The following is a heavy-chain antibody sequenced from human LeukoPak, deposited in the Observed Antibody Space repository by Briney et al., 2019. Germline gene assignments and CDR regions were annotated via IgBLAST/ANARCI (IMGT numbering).Heavy chain of an antibody. CDR1: GFTFSSYD. V-gene: IGHV3-13*01. J-gene: IGHJ4*02. CDR2: IGTAGDT. Sequence: GGSLRLPCAASGFTFSSYDMHWVRQATGKGLEWVSAIGTAGDTYYPGSVKGRFTISRENAKNSLYLQMNSLRAEDTAVYYCARVAYCGGDCYYFDYWGQGTLVTVSS. CDR3: ARVAYCGGDCYYFDY. D-gene: IGHD2-21*02.